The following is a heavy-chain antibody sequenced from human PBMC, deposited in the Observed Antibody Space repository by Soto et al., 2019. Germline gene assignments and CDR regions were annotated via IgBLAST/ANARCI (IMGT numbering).Heavy chain of an antibody. Sequence: PGGSLRLSCAASGFTFSSYAMSWVRQAPGKGLEWVSAISGSGGSTYYADSVKGRFTISRDNSKNTLYLQMNSLRAEDTAVYYCARDPSVVVVAATPYYYYGMDVWGQGTTVTV. D-gene: IGHD2-15*01. CDR1: GFTFSSYA. CDR2: ISGSGGST. CDR3: ARDPSVVVVAATPYYYYGMDV. J-gene: IGHJ6*02. V-gene: IGHV3-23*01.